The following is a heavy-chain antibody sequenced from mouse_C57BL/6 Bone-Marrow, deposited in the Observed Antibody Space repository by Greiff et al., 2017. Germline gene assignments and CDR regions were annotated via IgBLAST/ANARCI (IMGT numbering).Heavy chain of an antibody. CDR2: IDPEIGDT. J-gene: IGHJ2*01. CDR1: GFNFKDDY. CDR3: FSFDGNYFDF. D-gene: IGHD2-3*01. V-gene: IGHV14-4*01. Sequence: VQLQQSGAELVRPGASVKLSCTASGFNFKDDYIHWVKQRPEQGLEWIGWIDPEIGDTEYAAKFQGKAPITSDKSSNTAYLHLRSLTSEDTAVYYCFSFDGNYFDFWGQGTPLTVAS.